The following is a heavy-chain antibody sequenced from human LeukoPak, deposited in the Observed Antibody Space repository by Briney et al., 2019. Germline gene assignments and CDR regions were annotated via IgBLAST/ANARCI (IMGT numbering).Heavy chain of an antibody. J-gene: IGHJ4*02. Sequence: GGSLRLSCAASGFTVSSYYMYWVRQAPGKGLEWVSFIYSGGSTYYADSVKGRFTISRDNSKNTLYLQMNSLRAEDTAVYYCAKGSGWDFDYWGQGTLVTVSS. V-gene: IGHV3-66*01. CDR3: AKGSGWDFDY. D-gene: IGHD6-19*01. CDR2: IYSGGST. CDR1: GFTVSSYY.